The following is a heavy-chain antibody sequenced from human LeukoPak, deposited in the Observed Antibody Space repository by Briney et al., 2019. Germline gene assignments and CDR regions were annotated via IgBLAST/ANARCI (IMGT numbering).Heavy chain of an antibody. D-gene: IGHD2-21*02. Sequence: SVKVSCKASGGTFSSYAISWVRQAPGQGLEWMGGIIPIFGTANYAQKFQGRVTITADESTSTAYMELSSLRSEDTAVYYCAREEREYCGGDCNDAFDIWGQGTLVTVSS. CDR2: IIPIFGTA. CDR1: GGTFSSYA. CDR3: AREEREYCGGDCNDAFDI. V-gene: IGHV1-69*01. J-gene: IGHJ3*02.